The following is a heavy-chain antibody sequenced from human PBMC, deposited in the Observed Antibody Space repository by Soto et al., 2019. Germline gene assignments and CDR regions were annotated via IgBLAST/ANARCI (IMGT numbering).Heavy chain of an antibody. J-gene: IGHJ6*02. CDR2: IYYSGST. Sequence: LTCTVSGGSISSYYWSWIRQPPGKGLEWIGYIYYSGSTNYNPSLKSRVTISVDTSKNQFSLKLSSVTAADTAVYYCARVGGYYGMDVWGQGTTVTVSS. CDR1: GGSISSYY. D-gene: IGHD3-16*01. V-gene: IGHV4-59*01. CDR3: ARVGGYYGMDV.